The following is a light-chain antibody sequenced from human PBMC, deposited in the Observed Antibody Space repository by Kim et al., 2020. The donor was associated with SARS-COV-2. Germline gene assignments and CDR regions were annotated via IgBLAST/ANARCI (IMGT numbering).Light chain of an antibody. V-gene: IGKV1-6*01. CDR3: LQDYNYPWT. CDR1: QGIRND. J-gene: IGKJ1*01. CDR2: AAS. Sequence: ASVGDRVTTTCRASQGIRNDLGWYQKKPGKAHKLLIYAASSLQRGVPSRFGGSGSGKDFTLTISSLQPEDFATYYCLQDYNYPWTFGQGTKVDIK.